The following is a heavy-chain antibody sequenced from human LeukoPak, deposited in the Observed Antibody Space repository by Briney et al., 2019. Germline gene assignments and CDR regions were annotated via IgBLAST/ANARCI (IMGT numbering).Heavy chain of an antibody. Sequence: GESLKISCKGSGYRFTSYWIGWVRQMPGKGLEWMGIIYPGDSDTRYSPSFQGQVTISADKSISTAYLQWSSLKASDTAMYYCARHGRGYSSSWYAFDIWGQGTMVTVSS. CDR2: IYPGDSDT. V-gene: IGHV5-51*01. CDR1: GYRFTSYW. D-gene: IGHD6-13*01. J-gene: IGHJ3*02. CDR3: ARHGRGYSSSWYAFDI.